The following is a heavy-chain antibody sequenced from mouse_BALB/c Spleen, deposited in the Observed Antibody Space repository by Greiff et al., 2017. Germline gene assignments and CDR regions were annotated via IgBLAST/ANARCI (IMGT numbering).Heavy chain of an antibody. CDR1: GDSITSGY. V-gene: IGHV3-8*02. CDR2: ISYSGST. CDR3: ARYFNWDGYFDY. Sequence: EVQVVESGPSLVKPSQTLSLTCSVTGDSITSGYWNWIRKFPGNKLEYMGYISYSGSTYYNPSLKSRISITRDTSKNQYYLQLNSVTTEDTATYYCARYFNWDGYFDYWGQGTTLTVSS. D-gene: IGHD4-1*01. J-gene: IGHJ2*01.